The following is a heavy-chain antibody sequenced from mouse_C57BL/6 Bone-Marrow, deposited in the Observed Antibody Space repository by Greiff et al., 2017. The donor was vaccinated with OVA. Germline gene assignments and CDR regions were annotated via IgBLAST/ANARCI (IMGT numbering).Heavy chain of an antibody. CDR2: IYPGSGNT. CDR3: AREEYDYDEKGKDFDD. Sequence: QVQLQQSGAELVRPGASVKLSCKASGYTFTDYYINWVKQRPGQGLEWIARIYPGSGNTYYNEKFKGKATLTAEKSSSTAYMQLSSLTSEDSAVYLCAREEYDYDEKGKDFDDWGQGTTLTVSS. V-gene: IGHV1-76*01. J-gene: IGHJ2*01. CDR1: GYTFTDYY. D-gene: IGHD2-4*01.